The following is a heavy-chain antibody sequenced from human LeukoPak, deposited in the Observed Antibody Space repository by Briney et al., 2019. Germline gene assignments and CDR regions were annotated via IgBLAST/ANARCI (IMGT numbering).Heavy chain of an antibody. CDR2: ISSSGSYI. J-gene: IGHJ3*02. CDR3: IRNVQSGFDI. V-gene: IGHV3-21*01. CDR1: GFTFSSYS. Sequence: GGSLRLSCAASGFTFSSYSMNWVRQAPGKGLEWVSSISSSGSYIYYADSVKGRFTISRDNAKNTLYLQMNSLRAEDTAVYYCIRNVQSGFDIWGQGTMVTVSS. D-gene: IGHD3-3*01.